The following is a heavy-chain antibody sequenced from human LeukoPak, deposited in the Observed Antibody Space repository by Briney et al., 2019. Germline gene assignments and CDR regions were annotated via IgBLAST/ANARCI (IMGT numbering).Heavy chain of an antibody. V-gene: IGHV4-38-2*01. J-gene: IGHJ4*02. CDR2: MDHIGSE. D-gene: IGHD1-26*01. CDR3: ARADNIVGTTAFDY. CDR1: GYSISSGYY. Sequence: PSDTLSLTCAVSGYSISSGYYWGWIRQPPGKGLEWIRSMDHIGSENHNPSLESRVPISVDTPKNQFSLKLNSVTAADTAVYYCARADNIVGTTAFDYWGQGTLVPVSS.